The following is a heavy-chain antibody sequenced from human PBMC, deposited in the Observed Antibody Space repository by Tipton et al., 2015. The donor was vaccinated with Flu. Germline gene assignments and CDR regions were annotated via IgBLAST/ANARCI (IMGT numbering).Heavy chain of an antibody. J-gene: IGHJ6*02. CDR3: ARQPYYDFWSGYSYYYYGMDV. V-gene: IGHV4-59*08. Sequence: TLSLTCTVSGGSISSYYWSWIRQPPGKGLEWIGYIYYSGSTNYNPSLKSRVTISVDTSKNQFSLRLSSVTAADTAVYYCARQPYYDFWSGYSYYYYGMDVWGQGTTVTVSS. D-gene: IGHD3-3*01. CDR1: GGSISSYY. CDR2: IYYSGST.